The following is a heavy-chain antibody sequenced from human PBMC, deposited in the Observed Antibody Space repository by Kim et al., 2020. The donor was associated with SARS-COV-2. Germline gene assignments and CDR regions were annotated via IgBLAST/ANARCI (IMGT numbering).Heavy chain of an antibody. CDR1: GFTFFSYA. CDR2: ININGDST. D-gene: IGHD1-26*01. Sequence: GGSLRLSCSASGFTFFSYAMHWVRQAPGKGLQYVSTININGDSTYYADSVKGRFTISRDNSKNTLYLQMSSLRAEDTAVYYCVKSGNYFSMQYWYFDLWGRGTLVSVSS. V-gene: IGHV3-64D*08. J-gene: IGHJ2*01. CDR3: VKSGNYFSMQYWYFDL.